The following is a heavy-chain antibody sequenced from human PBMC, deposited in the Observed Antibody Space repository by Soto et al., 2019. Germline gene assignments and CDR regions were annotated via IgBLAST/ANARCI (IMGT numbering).Heavy chain of an antibody. V-gene: IGHV4-34*01. CDR3: ANGQEGVVATH. CDR1: GGSLRGYY. J-gene: IGHJ4*02. D-gene: IGHD5-12*01. Sequence: QVQLQQWGAGLLTPSETMSLNCAVNGGSLRGYYWSWLRPTPGKGLEWIGETQVGGRTNYRPSLNGRATLSSDTSNNPFSLMLYTVTAADTGVYHCANGQEGVVATHWDQGTLAMVSS. CDR2: TQVGGRT.